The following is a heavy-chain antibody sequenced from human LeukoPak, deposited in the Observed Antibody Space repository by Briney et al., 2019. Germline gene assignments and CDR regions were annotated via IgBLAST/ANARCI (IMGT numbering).Heavy chain of an antibody. CDR1: GYSISSGYY. J-gene: IGHJ4*02. CDR2: IYHSGST. D-gene: IGHD2-2*01. Sequence: SETLSLTCTVSGYSISSGYYWGWIRQPPGKGLEWIGSIYHSGSTYYNPSLKSRVTISVDTSKNQFSLKLTSVTAADTAVYYCARAALPATMPRLDYWGQGTLVTVSS. V-gene: IGHV4-38-2*02. CDR3: ARAALPATMPRLDY.